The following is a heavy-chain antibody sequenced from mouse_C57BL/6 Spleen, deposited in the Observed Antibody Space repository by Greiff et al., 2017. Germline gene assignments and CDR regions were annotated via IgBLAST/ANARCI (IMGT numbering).Heavy chain of an antibody. J-gene: IGHJ4*01. CDR1: GFSLTSYG. CDR2: IWRGGST. V-gene: IGHV2-5*01. D-gene: IGHD2-5*01. CDR3: AKGIYSNYGYYAMDY. Sequence: QVQLQQSGPGLVQPSQSLSITCTVSGFSLTSYGVHWVRQSPGKGLEWLGVIWRGGSTDYNAAFMSRLSITKDNSKSQVFFKMNSLQADDTAIYYCAKGIYSNYGYYAMDYWGQGTSVTVSS.